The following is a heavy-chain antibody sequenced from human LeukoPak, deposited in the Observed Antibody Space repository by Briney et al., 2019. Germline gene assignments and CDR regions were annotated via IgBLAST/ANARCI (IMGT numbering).Heavy chain of an antibody. Sequence: GGSLRLSCAASGFTFSSYSMNWVRQAPGKGLEWVSSISSSSSYIYYADSVKGRFTISRDNAKNSLYLQMNSLRAEDTAVYYCARELPSSGWYFDYWGQRTLVTVSS. CDR1: GFTFSSYS. CDR3: ARELPSSGWYFDY. D-gene: IGHD6-19*01. CDR2: ISSSSSYI. V-gene: IGHV3-21*01. J-gene: IGHJ4*02.